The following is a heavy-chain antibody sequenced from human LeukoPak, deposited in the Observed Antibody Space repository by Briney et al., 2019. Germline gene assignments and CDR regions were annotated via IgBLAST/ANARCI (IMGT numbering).Heavy chain of an antibody. D-gene: IGHD3-9*01. CDR3: ARGRYILTGPVE. V-gene: IGHV4-39*01. Sequence: SETLSLTCTVSGGSISSSSYYWGWIRQPPGKGLEWIGSIYYSGSTYYNPSLKSRVTISVDTSKNQFSLKLSSVTAADTAVYYCARGRYILTGPVEWGQGTLVTVSS. J-gene: IGHJ4*02. CDR2: IYYSGST. CDR1: GGSISSSSYY.